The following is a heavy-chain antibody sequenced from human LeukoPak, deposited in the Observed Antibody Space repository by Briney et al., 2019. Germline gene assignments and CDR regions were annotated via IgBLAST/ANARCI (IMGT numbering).Heavy chain of an antibody. J-gene: IGHJ5*02. Sequence: ASVKVSCKASGYTFTGYYMHWVRQAPGQGLEWMGWINPNSGGTNYAQKFQGRVTMTRDTSISTAYMELSRLRSDDTAVYYCAMIGGYCSSTSCYPINWFDPWGRGTLVTVSS. V-gene: IGHV1-2*02. D-gene: IGHD2-2*01. CDR2: INPNSGGT. CDR3: AMIGGYCSSTSCYPINWFDP. CDR1: GYTFTGYY.